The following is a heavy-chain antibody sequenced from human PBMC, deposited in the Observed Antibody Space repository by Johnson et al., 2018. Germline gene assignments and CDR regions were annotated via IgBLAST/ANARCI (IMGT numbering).Heavy chain of an antibody. D-gene: IGHD5-12*01. Sequence: QLVESGPEVKKPGTSVKVSCKASGFTFTSSAVQWVRQARGQRLEWIGWIVVGSGNTNSAQKFQERLTITRDMSTSTAYMELSSLGSEDTAVYYCAADRGDVDMVARDAFDMWGQGPMVTVS. CDR1: GFTFTSSA. CDR3: AADRGDVDMVARDAFDM. CDR2: IVVGSGNT. V-gene: IGHV1-58*01. J-gene: IGHJ3*02.